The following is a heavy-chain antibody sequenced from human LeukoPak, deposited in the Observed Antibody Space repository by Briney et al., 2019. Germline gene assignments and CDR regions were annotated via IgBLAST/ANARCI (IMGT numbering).Heavy chain of an antibody. J-gene: IGHJ4*02. D-gene: IGHD4-17*01. CDR1: GGSISSSSYY. Sequence: SETLSLTFTVSGGSISSSSYYWGWIRQPPGKGLEWIWRIYTSGSTNYNPSLKSRVTISVDTSKNQFSLKLSSVTAADTAVYYCATEDYGDYSFSGYWGQGTLVTVSS. V-gene: IGHV4-39*07. CDR3: ATEDYGDYSFSGY. CDR2: IYTSGST.